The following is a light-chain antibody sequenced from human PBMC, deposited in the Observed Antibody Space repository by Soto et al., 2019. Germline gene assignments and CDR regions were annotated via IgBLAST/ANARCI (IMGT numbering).Light chain of an antibody. CDR2: DVS. Sequence: QSALTQPASVSGSPGQSITISCTGTSSDVGGSNYVSWYRHHPDKAPKLMIYDVSYRPSGVSNRFSGSKSGNTASLTISGLQAEDEADYYCSSYTTSSTVVFGGGTKLTVL. V-gene: IGLV2-14*03. CDR3: SSYTTSSTVV. CDR1: SSDVGGSNY. J-gene: IGLJ2*01.